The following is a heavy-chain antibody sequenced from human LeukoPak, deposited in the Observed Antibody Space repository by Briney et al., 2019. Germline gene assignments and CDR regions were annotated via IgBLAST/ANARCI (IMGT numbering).Heavy chain of an antibody. CDR3: ANDYGDYGAFDI. D-gene: IGHD4-17*01. J-gene: IGHJ3*02. CDR2: IYHSGST. Sequence: SETLSLTCTVSGGSISSISYYWSWIRQPPGKGLEWIGSIYHSGSTYYNPSLKSRVTISVDTSKDQFSLKLSSVTAADTAVYYCANDYGDYGAFDIWGQGTMVTVSS. CDR1: GGSISSISYY. V-gene: IGHV4-39*07.